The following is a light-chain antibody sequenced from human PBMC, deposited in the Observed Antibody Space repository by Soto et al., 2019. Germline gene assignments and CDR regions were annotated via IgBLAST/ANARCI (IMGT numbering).Light chain of an antibody. J-gene: IGKJ5*01. Sequence: DIQMTQSPSSLSASVGDRVTITCRASQSISSYLAWYQQKPGKAPELLIYAASTLQSGVPSRFSGSGSGTDFTLTISSLHPEDFAVYFCQQFKNYPITFGQGTRLEI. CDR2: AAS. CDR3: QQFKNYPIT. CDR1: QSISSY. V-gene: IGKV1-9*01.